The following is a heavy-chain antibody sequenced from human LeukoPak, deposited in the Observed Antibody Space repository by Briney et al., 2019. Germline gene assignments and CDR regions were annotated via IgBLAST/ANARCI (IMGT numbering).Heavy chain of an antibody. CDR1: GENFSIYF. J-gene: IGHJ4*02. D-gene: IGHD2-2*01. V-gene: IGHV4-34*01. CDR3: ARRCSSTSCYVDS. CDR2: INHGGST. Sequence: SETLSLTCAVYGENFSIYFYSWIRQPPGKGLEWIGEINHGGSTSYNPSLKSRVTISVDTSKNQFSLKLSSVTAADTAMYYCARRCSSTSCYVDSWGQGTLVTVSS.